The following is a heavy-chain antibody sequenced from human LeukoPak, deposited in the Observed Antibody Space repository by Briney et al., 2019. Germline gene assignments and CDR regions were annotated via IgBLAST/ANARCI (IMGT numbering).Heavy chain of an antibody. D-gene: IGHD2-8*01. V-gene: IGHV1-69*13. Sequence: SVKVSCKASGYTFTSYYMHWVRQAPGQGLEWMGGIIPIFGTANYAQKFQGRVTITADESTSTAYMELSSLRSEDTAVYYCARASTYCTNGVCYNSEGPPFDYWGQGTLVTVSS. CDR2: IIPIFGTA. J-gene: IGHJ4*02. CDR1: GYTFTSYY. CDR3: ARASTYCTNGVCYNSEGPPFDY.